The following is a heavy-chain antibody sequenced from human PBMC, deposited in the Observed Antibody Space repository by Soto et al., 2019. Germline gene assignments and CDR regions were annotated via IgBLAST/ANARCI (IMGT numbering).Heavy chain of an antibody. CDR2: INHSGST. Sequence: PSETLSLTCTVSGGSISSYYWSWIRQPPGKGLEWIGEINHSGSTNYNPSLKSRVTMSVDTSKNQFSLKLSSVTAADTAVYYCARTSRFDYWGQGTLVTVSS. D-gene: IGHD6-6*01. J-gene: IGHJ4*02. CDR1: GGSISSYY. CDR3: ARTSRFDY. V-gene: IGHV4-34*01.